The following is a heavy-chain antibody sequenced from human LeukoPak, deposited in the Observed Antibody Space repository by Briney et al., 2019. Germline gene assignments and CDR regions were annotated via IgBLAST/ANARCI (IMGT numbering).Heavy chain of an antibody. CDR2: ISGSGGST. CDR1: GFTVSSNY. V-gene: IGHV3-23*01. Sequence: GGSLRLSCAASGFTVSSNYMSWVRQAPGKGLEWVSAISGSGGSTYYADSVKGRFTISRDNSKNTLYLQMNSLRAEDTTVYYCAKEPDAFDIWGQGTMVTVSS. J-gene: IGHJ3*02. CDR3: AKEPDAFDI.